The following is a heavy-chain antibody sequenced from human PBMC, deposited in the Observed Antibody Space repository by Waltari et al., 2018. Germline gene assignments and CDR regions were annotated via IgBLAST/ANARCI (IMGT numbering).Heavy chain of an antibody. CDR1: GGSISSSNW. Sequence: QVQLQESGPGLVKPSETLSLTCTVSGGSISSSNWWGWIRQPAGKGLEWIGRIQASGNTKYNPSLKSRVTMSVDTSKNQFFLKLSSVTAADPALYYCAREGIPNSVWYFDFWGRGSLLTVSS. D-gene: IGHD1-1*01. J-gene: IGHJ2*01. CDR3: AREGIPNSVWYFDF. CDR2: IQASGNT. V-gene: IGHV4-4*07.